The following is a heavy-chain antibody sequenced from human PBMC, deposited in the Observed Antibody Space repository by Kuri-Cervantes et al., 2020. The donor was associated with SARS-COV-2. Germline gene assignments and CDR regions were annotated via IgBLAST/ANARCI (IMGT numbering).Heavy chain of an antibody. CDR3: ATPAPEYGGNSGGWVF. D-gene: IGHD4-23*01. J-gene: IGHJ4*02. V-gene: IGHV3-7*01. CDR2: IKQDGSEK. Sequence: GSLRLSCAASGFTFSSYWMSWVRQAPGKGLEWVANIKQDGSEKYYVDSVKGRFTISRDNAKNSLYLQMNSLRAEDTAVYYCATPAPEYGGNSGGWVFWGQETLVTVSS. CDR1: GFTFSSYW.